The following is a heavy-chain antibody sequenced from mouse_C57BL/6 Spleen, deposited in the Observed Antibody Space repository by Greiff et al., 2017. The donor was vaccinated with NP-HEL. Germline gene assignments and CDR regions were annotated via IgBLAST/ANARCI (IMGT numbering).Heavy chain of an antibody. Sequence: EVKLVESGGDLVKPGGSLKLSCAASGFTFSSYGMSWVRQTPDKRLEWVATISSGGSYTYYPASVKGRFTISRDNAKNTLYLQMSSLKSEDTAMYYCAREDYYFDYWGQGTTLTVSS. J-gene: IGHJ2*01. CDR2: ISSGGSYT. CDR1: GFTFSSYG. V-gene: IGHV5-6*01. CDR3: AREDYYFDY.